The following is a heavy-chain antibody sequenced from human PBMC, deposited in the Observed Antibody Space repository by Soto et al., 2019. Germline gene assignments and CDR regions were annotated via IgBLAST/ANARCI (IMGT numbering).Heavy chain of an antibody. CDR2: ISGSTGST. D-gene: IGHD5-18*01. Sequence: EVQLLESGGGLVQPGGPLRLSCAASGFTFSNYAMSWVRQAPGKGLEWVSGISGSTGSTYFADSVKGRFTISRDNSRNTVYLQMNSPRVEDTAVYYCAKGYTVIEHWFQGTLVTVSA. CDR3: AKGYTVIEH. J-gene: IGHJ4*02. V-gene: IGHV3-23*01. CDR1: GFTFSNYA.